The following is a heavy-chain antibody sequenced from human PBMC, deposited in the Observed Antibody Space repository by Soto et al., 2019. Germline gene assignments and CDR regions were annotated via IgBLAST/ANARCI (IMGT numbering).Heavy chain of an antibody. J-gene: IGHJ3*02. CDR2: ISSSSSYI. V-gene: IGHV3-21*01. CDR3: ARDSSNSDSFDI. Sequence: GGSLRLSCAASGFTFSSYSMNWVRQAPGKGLEWVSSISSSSSYIYYADSVKGRFTISRDNAKNSLYLQMNSLRAEDTAVYYCARDSSNSDSFDILRQGTMVTVSS. CDR1: GFTFSSYS. D-gene: IGHD4-4*01.